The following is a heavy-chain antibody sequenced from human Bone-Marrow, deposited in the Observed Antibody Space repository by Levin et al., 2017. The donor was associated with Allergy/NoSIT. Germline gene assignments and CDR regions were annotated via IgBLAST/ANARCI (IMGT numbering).Heavy chain of an antibody. V-gene: IGHV3-53*01. J-gene: IGHJ5*02. CDR2: IYSGGST. CDR3: ARERAPENWFDP. Sequence: AGGSLRLSCAASGFTVSSNYMSWVRQAPGKGLEWVSVIYSGGSTYYADSVKGRFTISRDNSKNTLYLQMNSLRAEDTAVYYCARERAPENWFDPWGQGTLVTVSS. CDR1: GFTVSSNY.